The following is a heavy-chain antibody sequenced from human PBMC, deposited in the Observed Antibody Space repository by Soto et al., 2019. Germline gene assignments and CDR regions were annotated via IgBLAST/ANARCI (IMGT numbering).Heavy chain of an antibody. CDR1: GYTFTTYS. V-gene: IGHV1-3*01. CDR2: MNPLNGDT. Sequence: QVQLVQSGAEVKKPGASVKVSCKASGYTFTTYSMHWVRQAPGQRLEWMGWMNPLNGDTKYSQRFQGRLTIIRDTSATTAFMELSSLSSEDTAIYHCARGNSGAFDIWGQGTMVTVSS. CDR3: ARGNSGAFDI. D-gene: IGHD6-19*01. J-gene: IGHJ3*02.